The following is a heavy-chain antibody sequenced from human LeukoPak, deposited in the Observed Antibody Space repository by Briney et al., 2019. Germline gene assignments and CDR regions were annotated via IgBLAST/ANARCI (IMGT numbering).Heavy chain of an antibody. CDR3: AGTQSFYYVSGSPGLIDY. Sequence: SETLSLTCAVYGGSFSGYYWSWIRQPPGKGLEWIGEVNHSGSTNYNPSLKSRVTISVDTSKNQFSLKLSSVTAADTAVYYCAGTQSFYYVSGSPGLIDYWGQGTLVTVSS. D-gene: IGHD3-10*01. V-gene: IGHV4-34*01. J-gene: IGHJ4*02. CDR1: GGSFSGYY. CDR2: VNHSGST.